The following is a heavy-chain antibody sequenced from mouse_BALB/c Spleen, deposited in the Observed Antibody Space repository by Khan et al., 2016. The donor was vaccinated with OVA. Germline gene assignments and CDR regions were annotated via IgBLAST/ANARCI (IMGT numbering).Heavy chain of an antibody. CDR3: ARNWDGGSYWYFDV. V-gene: IGHV2-6-4*01. CDR1: GFSLSRYS. Sequence: QVQLKESGPGLVAPSQSLSITCTVSGFSLSRYSVHWVRQPPGKGLEWLGIIWGGGSTDYNSALNSRLSISKDNSKSQVFLKMNSLQTDDTAMYYCARNWDGGSYWYFDVWGAGTTVTVSS. CDR2: IWGGGST. J-gene: IGHJ1*01. D-gene: IGHD4-1*01.